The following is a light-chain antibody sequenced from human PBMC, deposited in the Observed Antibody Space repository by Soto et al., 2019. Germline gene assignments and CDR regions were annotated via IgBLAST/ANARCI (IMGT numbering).Light chain of an antibody. CDR1: QTVSSNY. J-gene: IGKJ4*01. CDR2: GTT. Sequence: EIVLSQSPGTVSLSPGETATLSCRASQTVSSNYLAWYQQKPGQAPRLLIYGTTSRATGVPDRFSGGGSGTAFTLTSTVLEPEDFALYHWQQYHSSPPTFGAGTKVEIK. CDR3: QQYHSSPPT. V-gene: IGKV3-20*01.